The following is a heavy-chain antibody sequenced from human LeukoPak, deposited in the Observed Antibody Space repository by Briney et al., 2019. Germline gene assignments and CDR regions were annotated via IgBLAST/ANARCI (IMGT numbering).Heavy chain of an antibody. Sequence: GGSLRLSCAASGFTFSSYSMNWVRQAPGKGLEWVSSISSSSSYIYYADSVKGRFTTSRENAKNSLYLQMNSLRAEDTAVYYCARVTGDYGGNSADYWGQGTLVTVSS. CDR2: ISSSSSYI. CDR3: ARVTGDYGGNSADY. D-gene: IGHD4-23*01. V-gene: IGHV3-21*01. CDR1: GFTFSSYS. J-gene: IGHJ4*02.